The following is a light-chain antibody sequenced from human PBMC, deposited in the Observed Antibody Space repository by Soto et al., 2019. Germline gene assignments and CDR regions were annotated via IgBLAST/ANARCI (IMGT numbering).Light chain of an antibody. CDR3: QQYRSYPIT. CDR2: KAS. J-gene: IGKJ5*01. V-gene: IGKV1-5*03. CDR1: QSISSW. Sequence: DIQMTQSPSTLSASVGDRVTITCRASQSISSWLAWYQQKAGNAPKSLIYKASSLESGVPSRFSGSGSGTEFTLTISSLQPDDFATYYCQQYRSYPITFGQGTRLEIK.